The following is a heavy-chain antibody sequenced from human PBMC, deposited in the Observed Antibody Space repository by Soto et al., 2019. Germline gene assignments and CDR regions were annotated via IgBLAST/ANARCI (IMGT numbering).Heavy chain of an antibody. D-gene: IGHD7-27*01. J-gene: IGHJ4*02. Sequence: GGSLRLSCAACGFAFSNYIINWVLQAPGQGLEWVSAISGSGGSTYYADSVKGRFTISRDNSKNTLYLQMNSLRAEDTAVYYCEKDPNWGSAYYFDYWGQGTLVTVSS. CDR2: ISGSGGST. CDR1: GFAFSNYI. V-gene: IGHV3-23*01. CDR3: EKDPNWGSAYYFDY.